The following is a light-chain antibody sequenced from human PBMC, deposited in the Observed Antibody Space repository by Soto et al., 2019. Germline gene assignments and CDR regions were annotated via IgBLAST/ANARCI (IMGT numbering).Light chain of an antibody. Sequence: QSVLTQPASVSGSPGQSITISCTGTSSDIGAYNFVSWYQQHPGKAPKLMLYDVNIRPSGVSNRFSCSKSGNTASLTISGLQAEDEADYYCTSWTTSTTMIFGGGTKVTVL. V-gene: IGLV2-14*03. CDR3: TSWTTSTTMI. CDR2: DVN. CDR1: SSDIGAYNF. J-gene: IGLJ2*01.